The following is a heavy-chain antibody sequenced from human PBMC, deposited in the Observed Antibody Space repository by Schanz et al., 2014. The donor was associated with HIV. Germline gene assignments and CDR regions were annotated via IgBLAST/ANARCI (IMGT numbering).Heavy chain of an antibody. Sequence: EVHLVESGGGLIKPGRSLRLSCRASGFTFGDYAMAWFRQAPGKGLEWVSTISASGGSTYYADSVLARFTISRDNAQNSVYLQMNSLRAEDTAVYYCARNWGWGFDFGGQGTLVTVSS. D-gene: IGHD7-27*01. J-gene: IGHJ4*02. CDR2: ISASGGST. CDR1: GFTFGDYA. V-gene: IGHV3-23*04. CDR3: ARNWGWGFDF.